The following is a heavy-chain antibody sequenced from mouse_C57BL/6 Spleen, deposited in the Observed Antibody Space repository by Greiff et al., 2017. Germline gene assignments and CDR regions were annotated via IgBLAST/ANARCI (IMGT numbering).Heavy chain of an antibody. D-gene: IGHD2-4*01. J-gene: IGHJ4*01. CDR2: INPNNGGT. V-gene: IGHV1-18*01. CDR1: GYTFTDYN. CDR3: ARGYYDYDYYAMDY. Sequence: VQLKQSGPELVKPGASVKIPCKASGYTFTDYNMDWVKQSHGKSLEWIGDINPNNGGTIYNQKFKGKATLTVDKSSSTAYMELRSLTSEDTAVYYCARGYYDYDYYAMDYWGQGTSVTVSS.